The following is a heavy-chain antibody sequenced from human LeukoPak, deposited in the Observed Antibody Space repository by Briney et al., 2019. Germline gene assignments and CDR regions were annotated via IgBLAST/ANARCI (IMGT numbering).Heavy chain of an antibody. CDR2: ISGSGGST. Sequence: GGSLRLSCAASGFTFSSYAMSWVRQAPGKGLEWDSAISGSGGSTYYADSVKGRFTISRDNSKNTLYLQMNSLRAEDTAVYYCAKASTVTRLFDYWGQGTLVTVSS. CDR1: GFTFSSYA. D-gene: IGHD4-17*01. J-gene: IGHJ4*02. CDR3: AKASTVTRLFDY. V-gene: IGHV3-23*01.